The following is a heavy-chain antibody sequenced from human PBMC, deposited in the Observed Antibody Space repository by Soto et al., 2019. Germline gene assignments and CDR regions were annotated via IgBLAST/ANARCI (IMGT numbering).Heavy chain of an antibody. J-gene: IGHJ4*02. V-gene: IGHV3-64D*08. Sequence: PGGSLRLSCSASGFTFGGYAMHWVRQAPGKGLEYVSAISSNGGTTYYADSVKGRFTISRDNSKNTLYLQMSSLRAEDTAVYYCVKVGHMSIVGRPQAGIDYCGPGPLVTRSS. CDR1: GFTFGGYA. D-gene: IGHD6-6*01. CDR2: ISSNGGTT. CDR3: VKVGHMSIVGRPQAGIDY.